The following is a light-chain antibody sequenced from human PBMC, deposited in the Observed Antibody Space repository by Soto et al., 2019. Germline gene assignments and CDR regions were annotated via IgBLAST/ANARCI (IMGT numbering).Light chain of an antibody. V-gene: IGKV3-20*01. CDR2: GAS. CDR3: HQYGSSPSYT. CDR1: QSGSSSTY. J-gene: IGKJ2*01. Sequence: EIVLTQSPGTLSLSPGERATLSCRASQSGSSSTYLAWYQQKPGQAPRHLLYGASSRATGSPDRFSGSGSAPDFSLTLSRLEPDDFAVYYCHQYGSSPSYTFGQGTTLEIK.